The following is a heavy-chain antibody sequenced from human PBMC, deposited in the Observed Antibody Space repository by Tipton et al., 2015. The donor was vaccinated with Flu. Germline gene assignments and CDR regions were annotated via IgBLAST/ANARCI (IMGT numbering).Heavy chain of an antibody. J-gene: IGHJ4*02. CDR2: IYSGGST. V-gene: IGHV3-53*01. CDR1: GFTVSSNY. CDR3: ARWAMIDNYFDY. Sequence: GSLRLSCAASGFTVSSNYMSWVRQAPGKGLEWVSIIYSGGSTYYADSVKGRFTISRDNSKNTLYLQMNSLRAEDTAVYYCARWAMIDNYFDYWGQGTLVTVSS. D-gene: IGHD3-22*01.